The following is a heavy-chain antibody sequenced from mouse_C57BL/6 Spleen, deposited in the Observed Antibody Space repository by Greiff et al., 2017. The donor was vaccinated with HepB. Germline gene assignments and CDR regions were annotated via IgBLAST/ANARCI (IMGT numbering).Heavy chain of an antibody. Sequence: QVQLQQSGAELARPGASVKLSCKASGYTFTSYGISWVKQRTGQGLEWIGEIYPRSGNTYYNEKFKGKATLTADKSSSTAYMELRSLTSEDSAVYFGALSATVRGAYWGQGTLVTVSA. CDR3: ALSATVRGAY. CDR2: IYPRSGNT. CDR1: GYTFTSYG. J-gene: IGHJ3*01. D-gene: IGHD1-1*01. V-gene: IGHV1-81*01.